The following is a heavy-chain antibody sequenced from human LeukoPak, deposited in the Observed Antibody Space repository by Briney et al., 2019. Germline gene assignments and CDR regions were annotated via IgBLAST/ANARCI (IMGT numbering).Heavy chain of an antibody. CDR2: ISPTGNSV. V-gene: IGHV3-21*01. Sequence: PGGSLRLSCAASGFTFSSYEMNWVRQAPGKGLEWISSISPTGNSVYYSDSLKGRSTISRDAATNSLYLQMSSLRADDTAMYYCARDFMGESGYAGYWGQGTLVTVSS. CDR1: GFTFSSYE. J-gene: IGHJ4*02. CDR3: ARDFMGESGYAGY. D-gene: IGHD5-12*01.